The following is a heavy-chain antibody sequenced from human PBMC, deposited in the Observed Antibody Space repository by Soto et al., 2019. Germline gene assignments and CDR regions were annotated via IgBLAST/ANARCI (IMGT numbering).Heavy chain of an antibody. CDR2: IYYSGST. V-gene: IGHV4-31*03. CDR3: ARAQSFWSGYSIQNFDY. J-gene: IGHJ4*02. Sequence: QVQLQESGPGLVKPSQTLSLTCTVSGGSISSGGYYWSWIRQHPGKGLEWIGYIYYSGSTYYNPSLKSRVTISVDTSKNQFSLKLSSVTAADTAVYYCARAQSFWSGYSIQNFDYWGQGTLVTVSS. D-gene: IGHD3-3*01. CDR1: GGSISSGGYY.